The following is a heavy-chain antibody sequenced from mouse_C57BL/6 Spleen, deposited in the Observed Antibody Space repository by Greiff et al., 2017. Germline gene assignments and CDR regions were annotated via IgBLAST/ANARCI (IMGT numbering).Heavy chain of an antibody. CDR3: ARYDYVRFAY. CDR1: GFTFTAYY. Sequence: EVMLVESGGGLVQPGGSLSLSCAASGFTFTAYYMSWVRQPPGQALEWLGFIRNKANGYTTEYSASVKGRFTISRDNSQSILYLQMNALRAEDSATYYCARYDYVRFAYWGQGTLVTVSA. D-gene: IGHD2-4*01. CDR2: IRNKANGYTT. J-gene: IGHJ3*01. V-gene: IGHV7-3*01.